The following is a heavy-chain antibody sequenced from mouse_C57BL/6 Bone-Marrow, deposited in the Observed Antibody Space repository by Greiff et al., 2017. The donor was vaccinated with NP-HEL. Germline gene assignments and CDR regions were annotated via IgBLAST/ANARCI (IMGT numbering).Heavy chain of an antibody. CDR2: INPSNGGT. D-gene: IGHD2-4*01. V-gene: IGHV1-53*01. Sequence: VQLQQPGTELVKPGASVKLSCKASGYTFTSYWMHWVKQRPGQGLEWIGNINPSNGGTNYNEKFKSKATLTVDKSSSTAYMQLSSLTAEDSAVYYCARNYGRLRRDWYFDVWGTGTTVTGSS. CDR1: GYTFTSYW. J-gene: IGHJ1*03. CDR3: ARNYGRLRRDWYFDV.